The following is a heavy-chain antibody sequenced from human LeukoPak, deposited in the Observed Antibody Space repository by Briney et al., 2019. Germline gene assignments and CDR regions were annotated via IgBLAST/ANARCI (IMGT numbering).Heavy chain of an antibody. CDR3: ATDPGPFCTNGVCYTVDY. D-gene: IGHD2-8*01. V-gene: IGHV1-69*06. CDR1: GGTFSSYA. Sequence: GASVKVSCKASGGTFSSYAISWVRQAPGQGLEWMGGIIPIFGTANYAQKFQGRVTMTEDTSTDTAYMELSSLRSEDTAVYYCATDPGPFCTNGVCYTVDYWGQGTLVTVSS. CDR2: IIPIFGTA. J-gene: IGHJ4*02.